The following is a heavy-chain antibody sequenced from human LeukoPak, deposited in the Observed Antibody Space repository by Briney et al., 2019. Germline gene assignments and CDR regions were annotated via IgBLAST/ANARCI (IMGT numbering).Heavy chain of an antibody. CDR1: GGSISSYY. J-gene: IGHJ4*02. D-gene: IGHD3-10*01. Sequence: SETLSLTCTVSGGSISSYYWSWIRQPPGKGLEWIGYIYYSGSTNYNPSLKSRVTISVDTSKNQFSLKLSSVTAADTAVYYCARHKYGSGSYLDYWGQGTLVTVSS. V-gene: IGHV4-59*08. CDR3: ARHKYGSGSYLDY. CDR2: IYYSGST.